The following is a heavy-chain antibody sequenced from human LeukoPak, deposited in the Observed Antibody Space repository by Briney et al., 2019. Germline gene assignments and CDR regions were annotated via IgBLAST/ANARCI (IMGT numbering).Heavy chain of an antibody. CDR1: GYTLTELS. J-gene: IGHJ6*03. D-gene: IGHD6-19*01. CDR3: AVAGTTSYYYYYMDV. Sequence: ASVKVSCKVSGYTLTELSMHWVRQAPGKGLEWMGGFDPEDGETIYAQKFQGRVTMTEDTSTDTAYMELSSLRSEDTAVYYCAVAGTTSYYYYYMDVWGKGTTVTVSS. V-gene: IGHV1-24*01. CDR2: FDPEDGET.